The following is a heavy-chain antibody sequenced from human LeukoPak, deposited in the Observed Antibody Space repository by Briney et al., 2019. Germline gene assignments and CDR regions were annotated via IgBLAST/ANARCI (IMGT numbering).Heavy chain of an antibody. V-gene: IGHV1-8*02. CDR2: MNPNSGNT. Sequence: ASVKVSCKASGYTFTSYDINWVRQAPGQGLEWMGWMNPNSGNTGYAQKFQGRVTMTRNTSISTAYMELSSLRSEDTAVYYCARVRAVVVPAAMSRAPLGRYNWFDPWGQGTLVTVSS. D-gene: IGHD2-2*01. CDR1: GYTFTSYD. J-gene: IGHJ5*02. CDR3: ARVRAVVVPAAMSRAPLGRYNWFDP.